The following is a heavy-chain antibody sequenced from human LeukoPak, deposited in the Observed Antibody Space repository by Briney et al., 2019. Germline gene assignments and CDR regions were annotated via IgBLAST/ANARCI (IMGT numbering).Heavy chain of an antibody. CDR3: AREIAAAGTWDWFDP. CDR1: GFTFNTFN. Sequence: GGSLRLSCAASGFTFNTFNMNWVRQAPGKGLEWVSSITSGGDYIYYADSVKGRFTISRDNAKNSLYLQMNSLRAEDTAVYYCAREIAAAGTWDWFDPWGQGTLVTVSS. J-gene: IGHJ5*02. CDR2: ITSGGDYI. D-gene: IGHD6-13*01. V-gene: IGHV3-21*01.